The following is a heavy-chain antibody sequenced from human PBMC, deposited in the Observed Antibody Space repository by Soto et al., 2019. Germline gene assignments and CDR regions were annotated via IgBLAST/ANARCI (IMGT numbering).Heavy chain of an antibody. J-gene: IGHJ5*01. V-gene: IGHV4-31*03. CDR1: GGSISSGGYY. CDR2: IYYSGST. Sequence: SETLSLTCTVSGGSISSGGYYWSWIRQHPGKGLEWIGYIYYSGSTYYNPSLKSRVTISLDTSKNQFSLNLSSVTAADTAMYYCSTRAYDTNGYYRFDPWGQGTLVIVSS. D-gene: IGHD3-22*01. CDR3: STRAYDTNGYYRFDP.